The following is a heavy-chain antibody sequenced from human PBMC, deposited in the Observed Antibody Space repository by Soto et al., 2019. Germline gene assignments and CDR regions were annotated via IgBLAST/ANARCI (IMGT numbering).Heavy chain of an antibody. V-gene: IGHV4-59*01. Sequence: SETLSLTCTVSGGSISSYYWSWIRQPPGKGLEWIGYIYYSGSTNYNPSLKSRVTISVDTSKNQFSLKLSSVTAADTAVYYCARAGDSSGYRAFDIWGQGTMVTVSS. CDR3: ARAGDSSGYRAFDI. CDR1: GGSISSYY. D-gene: IGHD3-22*01. CDR2: IYYSGST. J-gene: IGHJ3*02.